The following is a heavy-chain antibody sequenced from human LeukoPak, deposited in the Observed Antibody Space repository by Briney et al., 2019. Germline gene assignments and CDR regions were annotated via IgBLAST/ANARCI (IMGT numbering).Heavy chain of an antibody. Sequence: ASVKVSFMASGYTFTDDYMHWVRHAPGQGLEFMGWINPDSGFTNYAQKFKGRVTMTRDTSISTAYLEVRSLTSDDTAVYYCAPTAEAYTSWWKVWGQGTLVTVSS. CDR1: GYTFTDDY. J-gene: IGHJ4*02. D-gene: IGHD3-16*01. CDR3: APTAEAYTSWWKV. V-gene: IGHV1-2*02. CDR2: INPDSGFT.